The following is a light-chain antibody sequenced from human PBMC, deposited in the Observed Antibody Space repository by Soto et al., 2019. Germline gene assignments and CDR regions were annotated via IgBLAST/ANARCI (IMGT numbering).Light chain of an antibody. CDR1: QIISGW. Sequence: DIQMTQSPSTLSASVGDRVTITCRASQIISGWLAWYQQKPGKAPKLLIYKASSLETGVPSRFSGSGSGTEFTLTISSLQPDDFATYYCQQFNSYSGTFGQGTKVDIK. J-gene: IGKJ1*01. CDR2: KAS. CDR3: QQFNSYSGT. V-gene: IGKV1-5*03.